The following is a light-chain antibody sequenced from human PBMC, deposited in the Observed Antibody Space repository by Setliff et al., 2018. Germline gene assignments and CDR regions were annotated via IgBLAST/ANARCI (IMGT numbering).Light chain of an antibody. V-gene: IGLV2-11*01. CDR1: SSDVGGSNY. CDR2: DVY. Sequence: QSVLAQPRSVSGSPGQSVSISCTGTSSDVGGSNYVSWYQQHPGRAPKLMIYDVYRRPSGVPDRFSGSKSGNTASLTISGLQAEDEADYYCCLYVGSHTLRVFGTGTKGTVL. CDR3: CLYVGSHTLRV. J-gene: IGLJ1*01.